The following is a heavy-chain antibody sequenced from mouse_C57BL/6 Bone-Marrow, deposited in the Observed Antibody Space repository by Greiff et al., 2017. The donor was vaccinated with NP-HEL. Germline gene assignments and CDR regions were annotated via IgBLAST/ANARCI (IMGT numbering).Heavy chain of an antibody. J-gene: IGHJ2*01. V-gene: IGHV5-17*01. CDR1: GFTFSDYG. CDR2: ISSGSSTI. CDR3: ARERLRRAYYFDY. D-gene: IGHD2-4*01. Sequence: EVKLMESGGGLVKPGGSLKLSCAASGFTFSDYGMHWVRQAPEKGLEWVAYISSGSSTIYYADTVKGRFPISRDNAKNTLFLQMTSLRSEDTAMYYGARERLRRAYYFDYWGQGTTLTVSS.